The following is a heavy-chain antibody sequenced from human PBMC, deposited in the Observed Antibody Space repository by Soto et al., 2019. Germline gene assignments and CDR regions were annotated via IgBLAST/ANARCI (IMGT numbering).Heavy chain of an antibody. V-gene: IGHV4-39*01. J-gene: IGHJ4*02. CDR1: GVSIDRSNYY. D-gene: IGHD3-10*01. CDR3: ARHFVAVVIKGWGY. CDR2: TYYNGNA. Sequence: SETLSLTCNVSGVSIDRSNYYWDWLRKPPGKGLEWIGTTYYNGNAYYNPSLRSRVSMSVDTSKNQFSLKLISVTAADTAVYYCARHFVAVVIKGWGYWGQGKLVTV.